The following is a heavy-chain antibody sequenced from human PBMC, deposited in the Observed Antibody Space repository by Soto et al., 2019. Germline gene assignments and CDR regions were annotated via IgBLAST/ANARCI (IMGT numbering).Heavy chain of an antibody. CDR1: GFTVSSNY. V-gene: IGHV3-66*01. CDR3: AKGRFCSGGSCPPYYGMDV. Sequence: EVQLVESGGGLVQPGGSLRLSCAASGFTVSSNYMSWVRQAPGEGLEWVSVIYTGGTTYYADSVKGRFTISRDNSKNTVYFQMNSLRAEDTAVYYCAKGRFCSGGSCPPYYGMDVWGQGTTVTVSS. D-gene: IGHD2-15*01. J-gene: IGHJ6*02. CDR2: IYTGGTT.